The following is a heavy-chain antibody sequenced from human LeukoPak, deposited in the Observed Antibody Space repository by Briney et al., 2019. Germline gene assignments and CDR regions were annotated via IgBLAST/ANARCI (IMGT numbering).Heavy chain of an antibody. CDR3: VRGFPVTQSFYFDY. CDR1: GGSISSDY. D-gene: IGHD4-17*01. CDR2: IHHSGST. V-gene: IGHV4-59*01. Sequence: SSETLFLTCIVSGGSISSDYWSWIRQPPGKGLEWIGYIHHSGSTDYNPSLKSRVTISMDASKNQFSLKLTSVTAADTAVYYCVRGFPVTQSFYFDYWGQGTLVPVSS. J-gene: IGHJ4*02.